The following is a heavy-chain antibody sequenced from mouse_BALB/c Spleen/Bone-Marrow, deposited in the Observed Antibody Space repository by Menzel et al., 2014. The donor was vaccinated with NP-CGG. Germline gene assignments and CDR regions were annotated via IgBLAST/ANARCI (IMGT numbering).Heavy chain of an antibody. V-gene: IGHV1-7*01. CDR1: GYTFTSYW. CDR2: INPSTGYT. Sequence: VQLQQSGAELAKPGASVKMSCKASGYTFTSYWMHWVKQRPGQGLEWIGYINPSTGYTEYNQKFKDKATLTADKSSSTAYVQLSSLTSEDSAVYYCARSNYPAWFAYWGQGTLVTVSA. D-gene: IGHD2-5*01. J-gene: IGHJ3*01. CDR3: ARSNYPAWFAY.